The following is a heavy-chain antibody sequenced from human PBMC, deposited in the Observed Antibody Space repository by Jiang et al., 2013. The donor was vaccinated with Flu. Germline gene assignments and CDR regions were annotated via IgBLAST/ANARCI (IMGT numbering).Heavy chain of an antibody. CDR1: SGSISISDYY. V-gene: IGHV4-39*01. CDR3: ARLRVDAGWFHP. D-gene: IGHD5-18*01. CDR2: IYYSGST. Sequence: PGLVKPSETLSLTCTVSSGSISISDYYWGWIRQPPGKGPEWMGSIYYSGSTSYNPSLKSRVTISVDMSKNQLSLKLSSVTAADTAVYYCARLRVDAGWFHPWGQGTLVTVSS. J-gene: IGHJ5*02.